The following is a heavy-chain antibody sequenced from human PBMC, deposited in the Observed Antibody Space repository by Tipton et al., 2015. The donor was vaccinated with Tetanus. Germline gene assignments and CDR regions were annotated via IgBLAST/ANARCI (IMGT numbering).Heavy chain of an antibody. V-gene: IGHV4-39*01. CDR2: IYESGDT. Sequence: TLSLTCTVSGGSIRGGTFYWGWIRQPPGKGLEWIGGIYESGDTYYIPSLKSRVTISVDTSKNHFSLNLNSMAAADAGVYYCARHQSGYFAPFDYWGQGNLVTVSS. J-gene: IGHJ4*02. CDR3: ARHQSGYFAPFDY. CDR1: GGSIRGGTFY. D-gene: IGHD3-3*01.